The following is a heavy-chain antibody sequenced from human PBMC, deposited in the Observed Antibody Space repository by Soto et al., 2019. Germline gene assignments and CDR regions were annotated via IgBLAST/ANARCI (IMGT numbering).Heavy chain of an antibody. CDR2: IYYSGST. J-gene: IGHJ6*02. Sequence: SETLSLTCTVSGGSISSYYWSWIRQPPGKGLEWIGYIYYSGSTNYNPSLKSRVTISVDTSKNQFSLKLSSVTAADTAVYYCASSVVAATPYYYGMDVWGQGTTVTVSS. D-gene: IGHD2-15*01. CDR3: ASSVVAATPYYYGMDV. CDR1: GGSISSYY. V-gene: IGHV4-59*01.